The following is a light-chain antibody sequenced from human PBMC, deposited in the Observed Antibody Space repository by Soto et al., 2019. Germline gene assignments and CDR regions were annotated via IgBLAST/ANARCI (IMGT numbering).Light chain of an antibody. V-gene: IGKV3-15*01. CDR3: QQYNNWPRE. J-gene: IGKJ1*01. Sequence: EIVMTQSPATLSVSPGERVTVSCRASQSVSSNLAWYQQKPGQAPRLLIYGASTRATGIPARFSGSGSGTELTLTISSLQPEDFAVYYCQQYNNWPREFGQGTKVEIK. CDR1: QSVSSN. CDR2: GAS.